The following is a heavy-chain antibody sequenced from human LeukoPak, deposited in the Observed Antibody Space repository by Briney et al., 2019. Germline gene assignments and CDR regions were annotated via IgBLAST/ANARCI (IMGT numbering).Heavy chain of an antibody. J-gene: IGHJ3*02. Sequence: SETLSLTCAVSGGSFSGYYWSWIRQPPGRGLEWIGEINHSGSSNYNPSLKSRLTISADTSKNQFSLKVISVTAADTALYYCARGSYGYVSAFDIWGQGTMVTVSS. CDR3: ARGSYGYVSAFDI. CDR1: GGSFSGYY. D-gene: IGHD5-18*01. CDR2: INHSGSS. V-gene: IGHV4-34*01.